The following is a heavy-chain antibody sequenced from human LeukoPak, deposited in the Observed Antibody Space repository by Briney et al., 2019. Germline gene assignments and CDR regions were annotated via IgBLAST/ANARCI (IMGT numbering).Heavy chain of an antibody. V-gene: IGHV3-74*01. CDR3: ARGGGDGYDDTRGGY. CDR1: GFTFSSYW. J-gene: IGHJ4*02. CDR2: INSDGSST. Sequence: GGSLRLSCAASGFTFSSYWMHWVRHAPGKGLVRVSRINSDGSSTSYADSVKGRFTISRDNAKNTLYLQMNSLRAEDTAVYYCARGGGDGYDDTRGGYWGQGTLVTVSS. D-gene: IGHD5-24*01.